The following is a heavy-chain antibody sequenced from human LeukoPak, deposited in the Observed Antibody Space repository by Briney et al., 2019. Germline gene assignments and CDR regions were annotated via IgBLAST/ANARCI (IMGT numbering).Heavy chain of an antibody. J-gene: IGHJ4*02. V-gene: IGHV4-59*08. CDR2: IYYSGST. CDR1: GGSISSYY. CDR3: ARARQKLWFGEGKAFDY. Sequence: PSETLSLTCTVSGGSISSYYWSWIRQPPGKGLEWIGYIYYSGSTNYNPSLKSRVTISVDTSKNQFPLKLSSVTAADTAVYYCARARQKLWFGEGKAFDYWGQGTLVTVSS. D-gene: IGHD3-10*01.